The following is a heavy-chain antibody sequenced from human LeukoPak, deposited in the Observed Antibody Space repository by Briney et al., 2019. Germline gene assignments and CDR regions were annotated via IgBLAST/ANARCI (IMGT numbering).Heavy chain of an antibody. D-gene: IGHD3-22*01. CDR1: GGSISSSSYY. J-gene: IGHJ4*02. Sequence: SETLSLTCTVSGGSISSSSYYWGCIRQPPGKGLEWIGSIYYSGSTYYNPSLKSRVTISVDTSKNQFSLKLSSVTAADTAVYYCARETLGSSGYYAFDYWGQGTLVTVSS. CDR2: IYYSGST. V-gene: IGHV4-39*02. CDR3: ARETLGSSGYYAFDY.